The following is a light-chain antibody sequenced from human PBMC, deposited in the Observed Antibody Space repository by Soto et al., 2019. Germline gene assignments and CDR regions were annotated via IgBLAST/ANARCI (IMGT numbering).Light chain of an antibody. CDR3: AAWDDSLSGVV. CDR2: SNN. Sequence: QSVLTQPPSASGTPGQRVTISCSGSSSNIGINTVNWYQQFPGTAPKLLIYSNNQRPSGVHDRFSGSKSGTSASLAISGLQSEDEAHYYCAAWDDSLSGVVFGGGTKLTVL. J-gene: IGLJ3*02. V-gene: IGLV1-44*01. CDR1: SSNIGINT.